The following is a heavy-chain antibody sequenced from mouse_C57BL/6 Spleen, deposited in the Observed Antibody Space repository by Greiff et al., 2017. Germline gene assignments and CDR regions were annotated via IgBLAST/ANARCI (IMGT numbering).Heavy chain of an antibody. J-gene: IGHJ2*01. V-gene: IGHV1-53*01. D-gene: IGHD2-9*01. Sequence: QVQLQQPGTELVKPGASVKLSCKASGYTFTSYWKHWVKQRPGQGLEWIGNINPSNGGTNYNEKFKSKATLTVDKSSSTAYMQLSSLTSEDSAVYYCARSAYYGYALDYWGQGTTLTVSS. CDR2: INPSNGGT. CDR3: ARSAYYGYALDY. CDR1: GYTFTSYW.